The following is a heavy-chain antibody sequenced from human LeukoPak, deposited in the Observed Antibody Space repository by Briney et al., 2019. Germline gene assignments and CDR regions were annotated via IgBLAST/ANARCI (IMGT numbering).Heavy chain of an antibody. CDR1: GFTFGSYA. Sequence: GGSLRLSCAASGFTFGSYAMSWVRQAPGNGLDWVSSISGSGGSTSYADSVKGRFTISRDNSKNTLYLQMNSLRAEDTAVYYCATRDYCGGDCYFLTTRFDYWGQGDLVTVSS. CDR3: ATRDYCGGDCYFLTTRFDY. J-gene: IGHJ4*02. CDR2: ISGSGGST. V-gene: IGHV3-23*01. D-gene: IGHD2-21*02.